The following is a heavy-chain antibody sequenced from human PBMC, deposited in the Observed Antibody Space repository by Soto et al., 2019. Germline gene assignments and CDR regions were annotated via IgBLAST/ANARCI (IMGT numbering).Heavy chain of an antibody. V-gene: IGHV1-46*01. J-gene: IGHJ4*02. CDR2: INASSGTR. Sequence: QVQLVQSGAEVKKPGASVKVSCEASGYTFTNEYMHWVRQAPGQGLEWMGIINASSGTRSYAQKFQGRVTMTSDTSTSTVYMELSSLRSEDTAVYYCAREEGLLYFDYWGQGTLVTVSS. D-gene: IGHD2-21*02. CDR3: AREEGLLYFDY. CDR1: GYTFTNEY.